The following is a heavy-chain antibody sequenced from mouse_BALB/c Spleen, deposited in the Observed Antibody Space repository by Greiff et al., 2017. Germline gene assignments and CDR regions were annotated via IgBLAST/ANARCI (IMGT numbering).Heavy chain of an antibody. V-gene: IGHV14-1*02. J-gene: IGHJ4*01. CDR3: ATSQFITTAHY. CDR1: GFNIKDYY. CDR2: IDPENGNT. D-gene: IGHD1-2*01. Sequence: EVKLQESGAELVRPGALVKLSCKASGFNIKDYYMHWVKQRPEQGLEWIGWIDPENGNTIYDPKFQGKASITADTSSNTAYLQLSSLTSEDTAVYYCATSQFITTAHYWGQGTSVTVSS.